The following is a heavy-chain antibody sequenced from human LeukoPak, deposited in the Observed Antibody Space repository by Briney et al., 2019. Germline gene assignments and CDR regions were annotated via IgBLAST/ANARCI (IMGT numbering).Heavy chain of an antibody. D-gene: IGHD3-9*01. CDR3: ARDSGYRDY. Sequence: GGSLRLSCAASGFSFSSCWMSWVRQAPGKGLEWVANMRPDGSEKYYVDSVKGRFIIPRDNAKNSLYLQMNSLRVEDTAVYYCARDSGYRDYWGQGTAVTVSS. V-gene: IGHV3-7*03. J-gene: IGHJ4*02. CDR1: GFSFSSCW. CDR2: MRPDGSEK.